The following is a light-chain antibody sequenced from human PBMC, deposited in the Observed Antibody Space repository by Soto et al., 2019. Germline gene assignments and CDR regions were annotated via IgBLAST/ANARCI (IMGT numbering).Light chain of an antibody. Sequence: DTVMTQSPVTLSVSPGERATLSCRASQSVGSRLAWYQQKPGQAPRLLIYGASNRATGIPARFTGSGSGTEFTLTISSLQSEDFAVYYCQQYGSSPRTFGQGTKVDIK. CDR2: GAS. CDR1: QSVGSR. CDR3: QQYGSSPRT. V-gene: IGKV3-15*01. J-gene: IGKJ1*01.